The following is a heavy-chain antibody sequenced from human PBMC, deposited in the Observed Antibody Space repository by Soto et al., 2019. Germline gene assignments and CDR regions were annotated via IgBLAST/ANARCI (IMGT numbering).Heavy chain of an antibody. Sequence: ASVKVSCKAFGYTFTTYGINWVRQAPGQGLEWMGWVSPYNGDTTYAQKVQGRVTMTTDTSTRTAHLELRSLRSDDTAVYYCAREVGHMDVWGQGTTVTVSS. CDR2: VSPYNGDT. CDR1: GYTFTTYG. J-gene: IGHJ6*02. V-gene: IGHV1-18*04. CDR3: AREVGHMDV. D-gene: IGHD2-2*01.